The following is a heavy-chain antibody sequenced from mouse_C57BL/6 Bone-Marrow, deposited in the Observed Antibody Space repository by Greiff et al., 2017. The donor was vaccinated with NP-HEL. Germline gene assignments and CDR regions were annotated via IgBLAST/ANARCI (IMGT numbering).Heavy chain of an antibody. D-gene: IGHD1-1*01. V-gene: IGHV1-64*01. Sequence: QVQLQQPGAELVKPGASVKLSCKASGYTFTSYWMHWVKQRPGPVLACLCMLPPNSGSTNYNETFQSQATLTVDKSSSTAYMQLSSLTSEDSAVYYCVGTTVVAYYFDYWGQGTTLTVSS. CDR2: LPPNSGST. J-gene: IGHJ2*01. CDR3: VGTTVVAYYFDY. CDR1: GYTFTSYW.